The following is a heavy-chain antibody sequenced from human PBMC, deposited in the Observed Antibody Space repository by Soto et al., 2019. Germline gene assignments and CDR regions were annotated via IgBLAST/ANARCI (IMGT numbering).Heavy chain of an antibody. V-gene: IGHV4-31*03. Sequence: PSETLSLTXTVSGGSISSGGYYWSWIRQHPGKGLEWIGYIYYSGSTYYNPSLKSRVTISVDTSKNQFSLKLSSVTAADTAVYYCARDNGSSSSWYGYYFDYWGQGTLVTVSS. CDR1: GGSISSGGYY. CDR2: IYYSGST. J-gene: IGHJ4*02. CDR3: ARDNGSSSSWYGYYFDY. D-gene: IGHD6-13*01.